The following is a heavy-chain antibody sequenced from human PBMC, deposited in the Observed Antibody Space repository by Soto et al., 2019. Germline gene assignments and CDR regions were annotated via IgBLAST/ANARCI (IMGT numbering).Heavy chain of an antibody. V-gene: IGHV1-69*06. CDR1: GGTFSSYA. CDR3: ARGQNWNNFDY. Sequence: HVQLVQSGPEVKKPGSSVKVSCKSSGGTFSSYAISWVRQAPGQGLEWMGGIIPTFGTANYAQKSQGRVTITADKATSTVYMELISLRSEDPAVYYCARGQNWNNFDYWGQGTLVTASS. J-gene: IGHJ4*02. CDR2: IIPTFGTA. D-gene: IGHD1-1*01.